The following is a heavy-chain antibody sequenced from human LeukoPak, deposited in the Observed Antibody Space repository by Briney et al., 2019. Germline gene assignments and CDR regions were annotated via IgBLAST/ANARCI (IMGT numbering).Heavy chain of an antibody. V-gene: IGHV4-39*01. J-gene: IGHJ4*02. D-gene: IGHD1-26*01. Sequence: PSETLSLTCTVSGGSISATNSYWGWIRQPPGKGLEWIGSIYYSGSTYYTPSLNSRVTISVDTSKNQFSLKLSSVTAADTAIYYCARRRASGIYPRFYFDYWGQGTLVPVSS. CDR3: ARRRASGIYPRFYFDY. CDR1: GGSISATNSY. CDR2: IYYSGST.